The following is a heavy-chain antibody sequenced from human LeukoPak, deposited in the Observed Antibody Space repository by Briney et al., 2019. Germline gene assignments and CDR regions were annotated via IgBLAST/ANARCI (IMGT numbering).Heavy chain of an antibody. CDR1: GFTFSSYG. Sequence: RSGKSLRLSCAASGFTFSSYGMHWVRQAPGKGLEWVAVISSDGSDKYYADSVKGRFTISRDNSKNTMYLQMNSLRDEDTAVYYCAKGSATTVVTIDYWGRGTLVTVSS. V-gene: IGHV3-30*18. D-gene: IGHD4-23*01. CDR2: ISSDGSDK. J-gene: IGHJ4*02. CDR3: AKGSATTVVTIDY.